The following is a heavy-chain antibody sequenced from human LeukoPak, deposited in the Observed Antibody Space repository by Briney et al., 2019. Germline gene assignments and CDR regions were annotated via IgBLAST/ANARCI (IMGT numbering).Heavy chain of an antibody. CDR1: GGSISSGDYY. Sequence: SETLSLTCTVSGGSISSGDYYWSWIRQPPGKGLEWIGYIYYSGSTYYNPSLKSRVTISVDTSKNQFSLKLSSVTAADTAVYYCASLNYYDSSGLGSRDYWGQGTLVTVSS. J-gene: IGHJ4*02. CDR3: ASLNYYDSSGLGSRDY. CDR2: IYYSGST. D-gene: IGHD3-22*01. V-gene: IGHV4-30-4*02.